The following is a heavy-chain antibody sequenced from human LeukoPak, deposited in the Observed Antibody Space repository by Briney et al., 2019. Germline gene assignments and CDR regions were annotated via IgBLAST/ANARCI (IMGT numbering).Heavy chain of an antibody. D-gene: IGHD6-19*01. CDR2: INSDGRST. CDR3: AKAGSGWYDFQH. V-gene: IGHV3-74*01. Sequence: GGSLRLSCAASGFYFSNYWMHWVRQAPGKGLVWVSHINSDGRSTTFADSVKGRFTISRDNAKNTLFLQLNSLRAEDTAVYYCAKAGSGWYDFQHWGQGTLVTVSS. CDR1: GFYFSNYW. J-gene: IGHJ1*01.